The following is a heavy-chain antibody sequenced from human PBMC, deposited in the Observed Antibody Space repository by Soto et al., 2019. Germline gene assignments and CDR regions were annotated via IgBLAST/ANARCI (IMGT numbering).Heavy chain of an antibody. Sequence: QVQLVQSGAEVKKPGASVKVSCKVSGYTLTELSMHWVRQAPGKGLEWMGGFDPEDGETIYAQKFQGRVTMTEDTYTDKAYMELSSLRAEDTAVYYCCVGGSGPGGFNWFDPWGQATLVTVYS. CDR2: FDPEDGET. CDR3: CVGGSGPGGFNWFDP. D-gene: IGHD3-10*01. CDR1: GYTLTELS. J-gene: IGHJ5*02. V-gene: IGHV1-24*01.